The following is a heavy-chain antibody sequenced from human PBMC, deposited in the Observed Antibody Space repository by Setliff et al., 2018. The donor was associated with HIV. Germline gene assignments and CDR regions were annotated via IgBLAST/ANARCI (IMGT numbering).Heavy chain of an antibody. Sequence: SETLSLTCTVSGGSISSYYWSWIRQPPGKGLEWIGHIYTSGSTNYNPSLKSRVTISVDTSKNQFSLKLSSVTAADTALYYCARDVMEYFGNYFDYWGQGALVTVSS. CDR3: ARDVMEYFGNYFDY. D-gene: IGHD3-3*01. J-gene: IGHJ4*02. CDR2: IYTSGST. CDR1: GGSISSYY. V-gene: IGHV4-59*01.